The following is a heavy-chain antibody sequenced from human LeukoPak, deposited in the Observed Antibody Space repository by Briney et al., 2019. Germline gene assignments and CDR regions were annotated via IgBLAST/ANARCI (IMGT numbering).Heavy chain of an antibody. D-gene: IGHD3-3*01. CDR2: ISGSGGST. CDR1: GFTFSSYA. V-gene: IGHV3-23*01. CDR3: AKNKRSGYDFWSGYPAFDY. J-gene: IGHJ4*02. Sequence: GGSLRLSCAASGFTFSSYAKSWVRQAPGKGLEWVSAISGSGGSTYYADSVKGRFTISRDNSKNTLYLQTNSLRAEDTAVYYCAKNKRSGYDFWSGYPAFDYWGQGTLVTVSS.